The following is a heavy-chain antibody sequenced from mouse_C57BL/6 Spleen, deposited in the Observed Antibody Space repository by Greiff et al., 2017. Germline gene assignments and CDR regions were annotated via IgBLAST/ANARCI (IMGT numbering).Heavy chain of an antibody. V-gene: IGHV2-2*01. J-gene: IGHJ4*01. CDR1: GFSLTSYG. CDR2: IWGGGST. CDR3: GRTGDPWAMDY. Sequence: VMLVESGPGLVQPSQSLSITCTASGFSLTSYGVNWVRQSPGKGLEWLGVIWGGGSTDYNAAFISRLSISKDNSKSKVFFKMNSTQADDTAIYYCGRTGDPWAMDYWGQGTSVTVSS.